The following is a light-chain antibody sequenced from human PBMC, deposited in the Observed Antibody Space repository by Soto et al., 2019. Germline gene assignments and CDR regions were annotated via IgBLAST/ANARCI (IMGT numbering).Light chain of an antibody. CDR3: QTWGTGIVV. CDR1: SGHSSYA. J-gene: IGLJ2*01. CDR2: LKSDGSH. V-gene: IGLV4-69*01. Sequence: QPVLTQSPSASASLGASVKLTCTLSSGHSSYAIAWHQQQPEKGPRYLMKLKSDGSHSKGDGIPDRFSGSSSGAERYLTISSLQPEDEADYYCQTWGTGIVVFGGGTKLTVL.